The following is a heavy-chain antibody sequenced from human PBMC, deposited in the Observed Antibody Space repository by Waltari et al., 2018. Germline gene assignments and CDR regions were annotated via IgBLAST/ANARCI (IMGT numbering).Heavy chain of an antibody. J-gene: IGHJ4*02. Sequence: VQLVESGGGEVQSGKSLRLSCAASGFSFRSYGVQWVRQAPGKGLEWVAVVSGDGSIKLYADALKGRFTISRDNSKNTLSLQMNNLTPEDTAVYYCVKELDSSGYLSFFDYWGQGTRVTVSS. CDR3: VKELDSSGYLSFFDY. V-gene: IGHV3-30*18. D-gene: IGHD3-22*01. CDR2: VSGDGSIK. CDR1: GFSFRSYG.